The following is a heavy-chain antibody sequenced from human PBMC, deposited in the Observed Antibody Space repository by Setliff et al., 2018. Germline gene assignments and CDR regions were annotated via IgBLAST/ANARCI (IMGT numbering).Heavy chain of an antibody. CDR3: ATGPRDSRNYLTWLGS. J-gene: IGHJ5*01. CDR2: IKSSREGATS. D-gene: IGHD3-22*01. V-gene: IGHV3-15*01. CDR1: GITFINAW. Sequence: PGGSLRLSCSVSGITFINAWMTWVRQAPGKGPEWVGRIKSSREGATSDYGAPAKGRFTISRDDSKQMIFLQMRNLKTEDTGFYYCATGPRDSRNYLTWLGSWGQGTLVTVSS.